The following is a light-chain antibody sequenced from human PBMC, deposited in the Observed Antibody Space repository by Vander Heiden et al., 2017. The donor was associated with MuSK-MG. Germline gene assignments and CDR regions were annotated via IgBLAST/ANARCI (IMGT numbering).Light chain of an antibody. CDR1: NIGSKR. CDR3: QVWDSSSDQ. CDR2: YDS. Sequence: SYVLTQPPSVSVAPGKTARITCGGNNIGSKRVHWYQQKPGQAPVMVIYYDSDRPSGIPERFSGSNSGNTATLTISRVEAGDEADYYCQVWDSSSDQFGGGTKLTVL. V-gene: IGLV3-21*04. J-gene: IGLJ2*01.